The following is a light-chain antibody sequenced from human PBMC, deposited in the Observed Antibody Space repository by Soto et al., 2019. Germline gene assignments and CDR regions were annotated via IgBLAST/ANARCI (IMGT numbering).Light chain of an antibody. V-gene: IGLV1-40*01. J-gene: IGLJ2*01. Sequence: QSVLTQPPSVSGAPGQRVTISCTGSSSNIGAGYDLHWYQQLPETAPQLLIYGNSKRPSGVPDRFSGSKSGTSASLAITGLQAEDEADYYCQSYDSSLSVVFGGGTKVTVL. CDR1: SSNIGAGYD. CDR2: GNS. CDR3: QSYDSSLSVV.